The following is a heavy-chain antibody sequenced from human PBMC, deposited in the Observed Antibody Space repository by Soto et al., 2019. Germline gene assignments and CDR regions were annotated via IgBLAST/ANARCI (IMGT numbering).Heavy chain of an antibody. V-gene: IGHV3-23*01. CDR1: GFLFENFG. CDR2: ISGSGFKK. Sequence: GGSLRLPCAASGFLFENFGMSWVRQAPGKGLEWISSISGSGFKKYYADSVKGRFTISRDNSKSTVYLEFNNLSAEDTAVYHCAKNQGVELVPLATVDWFDPWGQGSVVTVSS. D-gene: IGHD1-26*01. CDR3: AKNQGVELVPLATVDWFDP. J-gene: IGHJ5*02.